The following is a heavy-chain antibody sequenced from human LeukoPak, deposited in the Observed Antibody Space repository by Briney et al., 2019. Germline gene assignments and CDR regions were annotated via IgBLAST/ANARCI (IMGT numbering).Heavy chain of an antibody. V-gene: IGHV3-23*01. D-gene: IGHD6-13*01. CDR1: GFTFSSYA. J-gene: IGHJ4*02. Sequence: GGSLRLSCAASGFTFSSYAMSWVRQAPGKGLEWVSAISGSGGSTYYADSVKGRFTISRDNAKNTLYLQMNSLRAEDTAVYYCAKVRGSSWYYSDWGQGTLVTVSS. CDR2: ISGSGGST. CDR3: AKVRGSSWYYSD.